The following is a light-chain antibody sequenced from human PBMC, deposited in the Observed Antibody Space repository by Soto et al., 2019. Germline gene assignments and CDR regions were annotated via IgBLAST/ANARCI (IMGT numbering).Light chain of an antibody. CDR2: GAS. J-gene: IGKJ1*01. V-gene: IGKV3-15*01. CDR1: QSVSNN. Sequence: EIVMTQSPATLSVSPGERATLSCRASQSVSNNLAWYQQKPGQAPRLLIYGASTRATGIPARFSGSGSVTGFTLTISSLLSEDVAVYYCQQYNNWPRTFGQGTKVEIK. CDR3: QQYNNWPRT.